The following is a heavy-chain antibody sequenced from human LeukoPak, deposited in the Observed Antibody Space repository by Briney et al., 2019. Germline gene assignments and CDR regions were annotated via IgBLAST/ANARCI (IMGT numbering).Heavy chain of an antibody. CDR3: AKQFYMGVYYFDY. CDR1: GFTFSSYG. D-gene: IGHD2-8*01. Sequence: PGGSLRLSCAASGFTFSSYGMSWVRQAPGKGLEWVSAISGSGGSTYYADSVKGRFTISRDNSKNTLYLQMNSLRAEDTAVYYCAKQFYMGVYYFDYWGQGTLVTVSS. J-gene: IGHJ4*02. V-gene: IGHV3-23*01. CDR2: ISGSGGST.